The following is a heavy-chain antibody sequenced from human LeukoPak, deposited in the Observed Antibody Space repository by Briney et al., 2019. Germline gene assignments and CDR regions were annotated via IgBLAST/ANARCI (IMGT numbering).Heavy chain of an antibody. CDR2: INPKSGGR. CDR1: GYTFTDYY. D-gene: IGHD2-2*01. Sequence: ASVKVSCKASGYTFTDYYMHWVRQAPGHGLEWMGWINPKSGGRSYAQRFQGRVTMTRDTSISTAYMELSRLRSDDTAVYYCATGERLVPAAMWFDYWGQGTLVTVSS. CDR3: ATGERLVPAAMWFDY. J-gene: IGHJ4*02. V-gene: IGHV1-2*02.